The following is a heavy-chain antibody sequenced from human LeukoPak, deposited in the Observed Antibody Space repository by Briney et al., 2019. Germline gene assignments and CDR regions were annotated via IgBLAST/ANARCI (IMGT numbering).Heavy chain of an antibody. V-gene: IGHV1-69*04. CDR3: ARGVYDSPVWWFDP. D-gene: IGHD3-3*01. CDR1: GGTFSIYG. J-gene: IGHJ5*02. CDR2: RIPILGIA. Sequence: SVKLSCKSSGGTFSIYGISWGRQAPGQGLEWMGRRIPILGIANYAQKLQGRVTMTTATSTSTAYMALRSLRSDDRAVYYCARGVYDSPVWWFDPWGQGTLVTVSS.